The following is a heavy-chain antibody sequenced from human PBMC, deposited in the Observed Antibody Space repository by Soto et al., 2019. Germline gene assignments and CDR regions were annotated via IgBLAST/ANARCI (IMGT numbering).Heavy chain of an antibody. D-gene: IGHD3-9*01. J-gene: IGHJ4*02. CDR1: GGSISSYY. Sequence: SEPLSLTCTVSGGSISSYYWSWIRQTPGKGLEWIGYIFYFESTNYNPSLKSRVTLSIDTSKNQLSLKLSSVTAADTAVYYCARHSPDFDWLSQFDYWGQGTLVTVSS. CDR3: ARHSPDFDWLSQFDY. CDR2: IFYFEST. V-gene: IGHV4-59*08.